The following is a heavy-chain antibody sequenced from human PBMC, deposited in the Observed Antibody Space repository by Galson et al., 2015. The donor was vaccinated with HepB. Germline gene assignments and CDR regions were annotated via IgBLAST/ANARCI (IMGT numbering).Heavy chain of an antibody. V-gene: IGHV3-7*03. D-gene: IGHD6-13*01. Sequence: SLRLSCAGSGFTFTNSWMAWVRQTPEKGLEWVANIKEDGSQKYYVDSVQGRFTISRDNAKNSLFLQMNILRAEDTAVYYCTTDRIAAYWGQGTLVTVSS. CDR2: IKEDGSQK. CDR3: TTDRIAAY. J-gene: IGHJ4*02. CDR1: GFTFTNSW.